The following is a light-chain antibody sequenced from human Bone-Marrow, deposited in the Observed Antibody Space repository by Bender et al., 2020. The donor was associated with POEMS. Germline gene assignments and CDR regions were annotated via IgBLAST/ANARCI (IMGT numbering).Light chain of an antibody. J-gene: IGLJ3*02. CDR1: SSNIGAHA. Sequence: QSVLTQPPSASGTPGQRVTISCSGGSSNIGAHAVNWYQHLPGTAPKLLIYSSLRRRSAGPDRFSGSRSGTSASLAISGLQSEDEADYYCAVWDDSLNGWVFGGGTKLTVL. CDR2: SSL. V-gene: IGLV1-44*01. CDR3: AVWDDSLNGWV.